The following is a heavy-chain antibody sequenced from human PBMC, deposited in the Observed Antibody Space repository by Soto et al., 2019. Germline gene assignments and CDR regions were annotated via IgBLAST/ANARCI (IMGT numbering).Heavy chain of an antibody. CDR1: EFTFINYA. CDR3: ARDASAIAGSSTLSYYYGLDD. J-gene: IGHJ6*02. V-gene: IGHV3-30-3*01. CDR2: ISFDGSKK. Sequence: PGGSLRLSCTASEFTFINYAVHWIRQAPGKGLEGVAVISFDGSKKYYTDSVKGRFTISRDNSKNTLFLQTNSLRPEDTAVYYCARDASAIAGSSTLSYYYGLDDWGQGTTVTVSS. D-gene: IGHD1-26*01.